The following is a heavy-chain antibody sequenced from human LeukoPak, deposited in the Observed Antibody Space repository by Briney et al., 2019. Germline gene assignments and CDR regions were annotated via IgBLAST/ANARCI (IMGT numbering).Heavy chain of an antibody. V-gene: IGHV3-66*01. CDR2: IYSGNTI. CDR1: GFSVSNNY. Sequence: GGSLRLSCVVSGFSVSNNYVSWVRQAPGKGLEWVSVIYSGNTIKYADSVKGRFTISRDNSKNTVYLQMSSLRAEDTALYYCATIGTGDYRDDSWGQGTMVTVSS. CDR3: ATIGTGDYRDDS. D-gene: IGHD3/OR15-3a*01. J-gene: IGHJ3*01.